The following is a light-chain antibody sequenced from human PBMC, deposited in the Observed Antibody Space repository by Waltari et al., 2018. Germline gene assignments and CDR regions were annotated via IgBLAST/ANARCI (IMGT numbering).Light chain of an antibody. CDR2: VNSDGSH. Sequence: QLVLTQSPSASASPGASVKLTCTLSSGHSNYAIAWHRQQPEKGPRYLMKVNSDGSHSKGDGIPDRFAGSSSGAERYLTISSLQYDDEADYYCQTWGTGVTGMVFGGGTKLTVL. CDR1: SGHSNYA. J-gene: IGLJ3*02. CDR3: QTWGTGVTGMV. V-gene: IGLV4-69*01.